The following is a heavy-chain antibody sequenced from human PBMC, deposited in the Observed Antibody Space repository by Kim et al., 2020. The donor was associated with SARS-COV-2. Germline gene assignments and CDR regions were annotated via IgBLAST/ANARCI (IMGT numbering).Heavy chain of an antibody. CDR2: ISGSGDNT. D-gene: IGHD1-26*01. V-gene: IGHV3-23*01. CDR1: GFTFSTYA. Sequence: GGSLRLSCAASGFTFSTYAMTWVRQAPGKGLECVSGISGSGDNTYYADSVKGRFTISRDNSRNTLYLQMNSLRADDTALYYCARDTFSGNWNEYFHHWGQGTLVTVSS. J-gene: IGHJ1*01. CDR3: ARDTFSGNWNEYFHH.